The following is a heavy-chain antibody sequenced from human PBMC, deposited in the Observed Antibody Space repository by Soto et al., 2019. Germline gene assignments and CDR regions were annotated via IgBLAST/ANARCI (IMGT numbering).Heavy chain of an antibody. D-gene: IGHD3-16*01. CDR1: GGTFSSYA. J-gene: IGHJ6*02. CDR3: AFTLSANYYYGMDV. CDR2: IIPIFGTP. V-gene: IGHV1-69*12. Sequence: QVQLVQSGAEVKKPGSSVKVSCKASGGTFSSYAISWVRQAPGQGLEWMGGIIPIFGTPDYAQKFQGRVTITADESTSTAYMELSSLRSEVTAVYYCAFTLSANYYYGMDVWGQGTTVTVSS.